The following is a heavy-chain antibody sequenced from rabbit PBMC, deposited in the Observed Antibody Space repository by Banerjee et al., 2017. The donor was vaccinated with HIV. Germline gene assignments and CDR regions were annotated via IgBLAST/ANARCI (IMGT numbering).Heavy chain of an antibody. V-gene: IGHV1S40*01. CDR1: GFSFSSSYW. D-gene: IGHD4-1*01. Sequence: QSLEESGGDLVKPGASLTLTCTASGFSFSSSYWICWVRQAPGKGLEWIACIYAGSSGSTYYASWAKGRFTISKTSSTTVTLQMTSLTAADTATYFCARDGSGWVGYFNLWGPGTLVTVS. CDR2: IYAGSSGST. J-gene: IGHJ4*01. CDR3: ARDGSGWVGYFNL.